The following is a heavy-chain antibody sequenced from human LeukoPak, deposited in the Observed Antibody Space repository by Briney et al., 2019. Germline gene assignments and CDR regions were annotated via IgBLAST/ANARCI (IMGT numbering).Heavy chain of an antibody. D-gene: IGHD4-17*01. CDR3: AREPLTVPPFYYYYGMDV. CDR2: IYTSGST. CDR1: GGSISSGSYY. V-gene: IGHV4-61*02. J-gene: IGHJ6*02. Sequence: SETLSLTCTVSGGSISSGSYYWSWIGQPAGKGLEWIGRIYTSGSTNYNPSLKSRVTISVDTSKNQFSLKLSSVTAADTAVYYCAREPLTVPPFYYYYGMDVWGQGTTVTVSS.